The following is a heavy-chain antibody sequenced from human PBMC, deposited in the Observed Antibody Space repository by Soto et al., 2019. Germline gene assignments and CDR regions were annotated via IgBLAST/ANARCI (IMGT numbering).Heavy chain of an antibody. CDR1: SGSISSSNW. CDR2: IYHSGST. V-gene: IGHV4-4*02. Sequence: SETLSLTCAVSSGSISSSNWWSWVRLPPGKGLEWIGEIYHSGSTNYNPSLKSRVTISVDKSKNQFSLKLSSVTAADTAVYYCARGESGYDSANRYFDYWGQGTLVTVSS. D-gene: IGHD5-12*01. CDR3: ARGESGYDSANRYFDY. J-gene: IGHJ4*02.